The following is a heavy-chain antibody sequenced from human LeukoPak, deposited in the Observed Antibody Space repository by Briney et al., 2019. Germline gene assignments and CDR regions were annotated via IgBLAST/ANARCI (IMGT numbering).Heavy chain of an antibody. Sequence: GGSLRLSCAASGFTFSSYAMSWVRQAPGKGLEWVSTISGRTAATYYADSVKGRFTISRDNSKNTLYLQMNSLRADDTAVYYCANRGLNGQLVETCYFDYWGQGTLVTVSS. CDR1: GFTFSSYA. CDR3: ANRGLNGQLVETCYFDY. D-gene: IGHD6-6*01. V-gene: IGHV3-23*01. J-gene: IGHJ4*02. CDR2: ISGRTAAT.